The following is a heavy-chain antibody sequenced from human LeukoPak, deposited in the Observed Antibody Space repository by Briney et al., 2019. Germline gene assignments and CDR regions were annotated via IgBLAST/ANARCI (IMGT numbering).Heavy chain of an antibody. D-gene: IGHD3-22*01. V-gene: IGHV1-69*13. J-gene: IGHJ4*02. CDR1: GGTFSSYA. CDR3: ASGGYPKYYFDY. Sequence: ASVKVSCKASGGTFSSYAISWVRQAPGQGLEWMGGIIPIFGTANYAQKFQGRVTITADESTSTAYMELSSLRSEDTAVYYCASGGYPKYYFDYWGQGTLVTVSS. CDR2: IIPIFGTA.